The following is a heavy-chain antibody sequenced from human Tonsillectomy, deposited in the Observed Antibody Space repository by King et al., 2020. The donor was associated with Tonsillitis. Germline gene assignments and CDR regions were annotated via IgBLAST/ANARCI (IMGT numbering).Heavy chain of an antibody. CDR1: GFTSSRFG. Sequence: VQLVESGGGVVQPGGSLRLSCAASGFTSSRFGMHWVRQAPGKGLEGVAFIRFDGSNTYYEDSVKGRFTVSRDNSKNTLYLQMNSLTVEDTAVYYCAKRVGMATFDKWGQGTLVSVSS. J-gene: IGHJ4*02. CDR2: IRFDGSNT. CDR3: AKRVGMATFDK. D-gene: IGHD5-24*01. V-gene: IGHV3-30*02.